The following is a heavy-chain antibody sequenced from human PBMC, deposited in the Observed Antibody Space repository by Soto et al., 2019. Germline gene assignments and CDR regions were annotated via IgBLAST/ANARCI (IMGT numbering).Heavy chain of an antibody. D-gene: IGHD6-13*01. CDR2: ISYDGNNI. CDR1: GFTFSSYG. J-gene: IGHJ6*02. Sequence: PGGSLRLSCAASGFTFSSYGMHWVRQAPGKGLEWVALISYDGNNIHYANSVKGRFTISRENSKNTLYLQMNSLRGEDTAEYYCAKAGHSSSWYYYYYGMDVWGQGTTVTVSS. CDR3: AKAGHSSSWYYYYYGMDV. V-gene: IGHV3-30*18.